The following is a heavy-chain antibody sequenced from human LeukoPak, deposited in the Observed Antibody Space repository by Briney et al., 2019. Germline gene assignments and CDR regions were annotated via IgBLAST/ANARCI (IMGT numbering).Heavy chain of an antibody. D-gene: IGHD1-26*01. CDR3: ARDPYSGSFVDQYAFDI. CDR1: GFTFSSYA. CDR2: ISYDGSNK. V-gene: IGHV3-30-3*01. Sequence: PGRSLRLSCAASGFTFSSYAMHWVCQAPGKGLEWVAVISYDGSNKYYADSVKGRFTISRDNSKNTLYLQMNSLRAEDTAVYYCARDPYSGSFVDQYAFDIWGQGTMVTVSS. J-gene: IGHJ3*02.